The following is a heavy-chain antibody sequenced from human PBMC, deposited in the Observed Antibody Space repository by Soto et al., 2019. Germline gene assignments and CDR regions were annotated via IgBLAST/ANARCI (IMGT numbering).Heavy chain of an antibody. Sequence: PGESLKISCKGSGYSFTSYWISWVRQMPGKGLEWMGRIDPSDSYTNYSPSFQGHVTISAYKSISTAYLQWSSLKASDTAMYYCASLSSTRGYYYGMDVWGQGTTVTVSS. D-gene: IGHD2-2*01. CDR1: GYSFTSYW. J-gene: IGHJ6*02. V-gene: IGHV5-10-1*01. CDR3: ASLSSTRGYYYGMDV. CDR2: IDPSDSYT.